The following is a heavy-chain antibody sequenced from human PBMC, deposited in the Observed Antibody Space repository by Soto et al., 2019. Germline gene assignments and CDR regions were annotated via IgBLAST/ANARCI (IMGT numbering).Heavy chain of an antibody. D-gene: IGHD6-6*01. CDR2: IIPIFGTA. J-gene: IGHJ6*02. V-gene: IGHV1-69*13. CDR3: ARAGIAARYYYYYGMDV. Sequence: WASVKVSCKASGGTFSSYAISWVRRAPGQGLEWMGGIIPIFGTANYAQKFQGRVTITADESTSTAYMELSSLRSEDTAVYYCARAGIAARYYYYYGMDVWGQGTTVTVSS. CDR1: GGTFSSYA.